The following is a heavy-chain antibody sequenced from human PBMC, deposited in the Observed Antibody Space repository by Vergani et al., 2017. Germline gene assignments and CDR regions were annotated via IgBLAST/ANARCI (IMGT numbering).Heavy chain of an antibody. D-gene: IGHD2-2*01. CDR2: INPNSGGT. CDR1: GYTFTGYY. V-gene: IGHV1-2*06. Sequence: QVQLVQSGAEVKKPGASVKVSCKASGYTFTGYYMHWVRQAPGQGLEWMGRINPNSGGTNYAQKFQGRVTMTRDTSISTAYMERSRLRSDDTAVYYCARALLGYCSSTSCHYYDYMDVWGKGTTVTVSS. CDR3: ARALLGYCSSTSCHYYDYMDV. J-gene: IGHJ6*03.